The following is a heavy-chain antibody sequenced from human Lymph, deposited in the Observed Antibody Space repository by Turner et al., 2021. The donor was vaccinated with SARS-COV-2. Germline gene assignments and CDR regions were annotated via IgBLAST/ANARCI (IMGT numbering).Heavy chain of an antibody. CDR1: GGSISSSSHY. D-gene: IGHD3-10*01. CDR2: IYYSGSN. Sequence: QLQLQESGPGLVKPSETLSLTCTVSGGSISSSSHYWGWIRQPPGRGLEWIGHIYYSGSNYYNPSLKSRVTISVDTSKNQFSLTLSSVTAADTAVYYCARLVRRAEYYFDYWGQGTLVTVSS. J-gene: IGHJ4*02. V-gene: IGHV4-39*01. CDR3: ARLVRRAEYYFDY.